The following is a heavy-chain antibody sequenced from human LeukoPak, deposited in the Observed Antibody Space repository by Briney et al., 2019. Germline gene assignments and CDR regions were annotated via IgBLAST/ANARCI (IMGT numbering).Heavy chain of an antibody. V-gene: IGHV1-18*01. Sequence: ASVKVSCKASGYTFTSYGISWVRQAPGQGLEWMGWISAYNGNTNYAQKLQGRVTMTTDTSTSTAYMELRSLRSDDTAVYYCATQGRDCSGGSCFVYWGQGTLVTVSS. CDR1: GYTFTSYG. CDR2: ISAYNGNT. D-gene: IGHD2-15*01. J-gene: IGHJ4*02. CDR3: ATQGRDCSGGSCFVY.